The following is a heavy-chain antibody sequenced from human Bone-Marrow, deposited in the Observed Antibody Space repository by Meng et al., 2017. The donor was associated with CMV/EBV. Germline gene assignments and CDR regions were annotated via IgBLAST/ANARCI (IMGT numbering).Heavy chain of an antibody. CDR1: GFTFRSYW. D-gene: IGHD3-3*01. CDR2: IKQDGSEK. V-gene: IGHV3-7*01. CDR3: ARDTYYDFWSGLSAGNYGMDV. Sequence: GGPLRFSCAASGFTFRSYWMSWVRQAPGKGLEWVANIKQDGSEKNYVASAKGRFTISRDNAKNALYLQMLSLRAEDTAVYFCARDTYYDFWSGLSAGNYGMDVWGQGTTVTVAS. J-gene: IGHJ6*02.